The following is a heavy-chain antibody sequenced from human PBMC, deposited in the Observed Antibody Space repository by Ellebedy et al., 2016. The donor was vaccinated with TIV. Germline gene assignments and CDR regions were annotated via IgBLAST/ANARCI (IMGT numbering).Heavy chain of an antibody. CDR2: ISGSGYDT. V-gene: IGHV3-23*01. J-gene: IGHJ1*01. CDR3: ARGPASQWLVLILRYFHH. D-gene: IGHD6-19*01. Sequence: PGGSLRLSCAGSGFTFSSYAMSWVRQAPGKGLEWVSAISGSGYDTYYADSVEGRFTISRDNSKNTMYLQINSLRVEDTAVYYCARGPASQWLVLILRYFHHWGQGTLVSVSS. CDR1: GFTFSSYA.